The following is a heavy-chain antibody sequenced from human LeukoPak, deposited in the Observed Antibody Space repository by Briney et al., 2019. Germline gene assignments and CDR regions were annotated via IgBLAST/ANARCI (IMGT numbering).Heavy chain of an antibody. CDR3: ARDKKSGESNEIDY. CDR2: INRDGSTT. Sequence: PGGSLRLSCAASGFTFSNYWVHWVRQAPGKGLVWVSRINRDGSTTNYADSVKGRFTVSRDNAKNTLNLQMNSLSAEDTAVYYCARDKKSGESNEIDYWGQGTLVTVSS. CDR1: GFTFSNYW. J-gene: IGHJ4*02. D-gene: IGHD3-10*01. V-gene: IGHV3-74*01.